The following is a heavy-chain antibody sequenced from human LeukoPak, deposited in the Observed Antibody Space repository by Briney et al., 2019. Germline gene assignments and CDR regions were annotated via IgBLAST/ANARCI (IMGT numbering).Heavy chain of an antibody. CDR1: GYTFTSYD. D-gene: IGHD5-24*01. Sequence: ASVKVSCKASGYTFTSYDINWVRQATGQGLEWMGWMNPNSGNTGYAQKFQGRVTMTRNTSISTAYMELSSLRSEDTAVYYCAREGSGDGYNYYMDVWGKGTTVTVSS. J-gene: IGHJ6*03. CDR3: AREGSGDGYNYYMDV. CDR2: MNPNSGNT. V-gene: IGHV1-8*01.